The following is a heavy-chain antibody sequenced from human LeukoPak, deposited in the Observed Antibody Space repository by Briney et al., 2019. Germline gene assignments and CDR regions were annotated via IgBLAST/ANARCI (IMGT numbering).Heavy chain of an antibody. J-gene: IGHJ4*02. CDR2: IKKDGSEQ. V-gene: IGHV3-7*01. CDR3: ARDLGWLQSDY. D-gene: IGHD5-24*01. CDR1: GGSISSSSYY. Sequence: PSETLSLTCTVSGGSISSSSYYWGWIRQPPGKGLEWVATIKKDGSEQYYVDSMKGRLTISRDNAKNSVYLQIHNLRAEDTAVYYCARDLGWLQSDYWGQGTLVTVSS.